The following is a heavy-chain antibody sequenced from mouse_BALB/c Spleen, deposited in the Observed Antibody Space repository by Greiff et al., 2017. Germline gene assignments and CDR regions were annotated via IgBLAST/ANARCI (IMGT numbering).Heavy chain of an antibody. CDR1: GYSITSDYA. V-gene: IGHV3-2*02. D-gene: IGHD1-1*01. J-gene: IGHJ2*01. CDR2: ISYSGST. Sequence: ESGPGLVKPSQSLSLTCTVTGYSITSDYAWNWIRQFPGNKLEWMGYISYSGSTSYNPSLKSRISITRDTSKNQFFLQLNSVTTEDTATYYCAINYGYYFDYWGQGTTLTVSS. CDR3: AINYGYYFDY.